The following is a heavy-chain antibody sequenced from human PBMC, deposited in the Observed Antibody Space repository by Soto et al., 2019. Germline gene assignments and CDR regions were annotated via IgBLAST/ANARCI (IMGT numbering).Heavy chain of an antibody. D-gene: IGHD1-26*01. CDR2: IFYGGST. J-gene: IGHJ4*01. CDR3: VRERKVAWELHHFDY. CDR1: GGSITTTSYY. Sequence: GTLSPACTVSGGSITTTSYYWGWIRQPPGKGLEWIGSIFYGGSTYYNPSLESRVTISVDTSKNQFSLKLNSVTAADTAMFYCVRERKVAWELHHFDYWGHGALVTVYS. V-gene: IGHV4-39*02.